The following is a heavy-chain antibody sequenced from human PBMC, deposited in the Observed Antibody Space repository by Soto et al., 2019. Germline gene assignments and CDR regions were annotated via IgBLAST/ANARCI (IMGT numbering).Heavy chain of an antibody. V-gene: IGHV3-23*01. CDR1: GFTFSSES. J-gene: IGHJ4*02. Sequence: GGSPRLSCAAPGFTFSSESMNWVRQAPGKGLEWVSSISGSGDSTYYADSVKGLFTISRDNSKNTLYLQMNSLRAEDTAVYYCAKGSLTQGYWGQGTLVTVSS. CDR2: ISGSGDST. CDR3: AKGSLTQGY.